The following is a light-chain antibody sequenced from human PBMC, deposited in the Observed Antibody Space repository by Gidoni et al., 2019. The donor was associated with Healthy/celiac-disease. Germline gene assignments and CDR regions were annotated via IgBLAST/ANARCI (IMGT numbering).Light chain of an antibody. J-gene: IGKJ4*01. CDR3: QQYNNWPPLT. CDR2: GTS. V-gene: IGKV3-15*01. Sequence: EIVMTQSPATLSVSPGERATLSCRASLSVRSNLAWYQQKPGQAPRLLIYGTSTRATGIPAGFSCSGSGTEFTLTISSLQSEDFAVYSCQQYNNWPPLTFGGGTRVEIK. CDR1: LSVRSN.